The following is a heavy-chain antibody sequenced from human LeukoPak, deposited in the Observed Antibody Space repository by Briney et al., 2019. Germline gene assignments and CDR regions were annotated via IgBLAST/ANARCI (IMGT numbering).Heavy chain of an antibody. CDR3: ARSMITFGGVIVSGDAFDI. D-gene: IGHD3-16*02. V-gene: IGHV3-48*03. CDR1: GFTFSSYE. Sequence: GGSLRLSCAASGFTFSSYEMNWVRQAPGKGLEWVSYISSSGSTIYYADSVKGRFTISRDNAKNSLYLQMNSLRAEDTAVYYCARSMITFGGVIVSGDAFDIWGQGTMVSVSS. CDR2: ISSSGSTI. J-gene: IGHJ3*02.